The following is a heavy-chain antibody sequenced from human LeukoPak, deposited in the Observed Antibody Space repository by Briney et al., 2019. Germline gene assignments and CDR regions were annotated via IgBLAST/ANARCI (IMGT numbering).Heavy chain of an antibody. CDR2: IYYSGGT. CDR1: GGSISSNY. V-gene: IGHV4-59*08. D-gene: IGHD2-15*01. CDR3: ARQTHYTPAFDY. Sequence: PSETLSLTCTVSGGSISSNYWSWLRQPPGKGLEWIGYIYYSGGTNYNPSLKSRVTISRNTSKNQFSLKLTSVTAADTAVYYCARQTHYTPAFDYWGQGTLVTVSS. J-gene: IGHJ4*02.